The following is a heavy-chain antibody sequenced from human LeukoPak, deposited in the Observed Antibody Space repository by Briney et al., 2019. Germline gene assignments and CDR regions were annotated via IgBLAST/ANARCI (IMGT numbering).Heavy chain of an antibody. CDR1: GYSISSGYY. CDR3: ARHARSNSWYRWVWFDP. V-gene: IGHV4-38-2*02. J-gene: IGHJ5*02. D-gene: IGHD6-13*01. Sequence: PSETLSLTCTVSGYSISSGYYWGWIRQSPGKGLEWIGSIYNSGSTYYNPSLKSRVTISIDTSKNQFSLELSSVTAADTAVYYCARHARSNSWYRWVWFDPWGQGTLVTVSS. CDR2: IYNSGST.